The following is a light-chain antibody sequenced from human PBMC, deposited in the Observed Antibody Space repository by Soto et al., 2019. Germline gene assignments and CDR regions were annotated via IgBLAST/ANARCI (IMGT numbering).Light chain of an antibody. V-gene: IGLV2-14*01. CDR3: SSFTGSTTWV. J-gene: IGLJ3*02. Sequence: QSALTQPASLSGSPGQSITMFCTGTSNDVGGYNYVSWYQQQPGKAPKLIIYEVSNRPSGISSRFSGSKSANTASLTIAGLQAEDEAEYYCSSFTGSTTWVFGGGTKLTVL. CDR1: SNDVGGYNY. CDR2: EVS.